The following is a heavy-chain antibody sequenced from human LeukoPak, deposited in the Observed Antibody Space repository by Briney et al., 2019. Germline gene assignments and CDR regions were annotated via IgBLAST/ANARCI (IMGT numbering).Heavy chain of an antibody. CDR2: IYYSGST. Sequence: TSETLSLTCTVSGGSISSGGYYWSWIRQHPGKGLEWSGYIYYSGSTYYNPSLKSRVTISVDTSKNQFSLKLSSVTAADTAVYYCARWGVVFDAFDIWGQGTMVTVSS. J-gene: IGHJ3*02. CDR1: GGSISSGGYY. D-gene: IGHD3-3*01. V-gene: IGHV4-31*03. CDR3: ARWGVVFDAFDI.